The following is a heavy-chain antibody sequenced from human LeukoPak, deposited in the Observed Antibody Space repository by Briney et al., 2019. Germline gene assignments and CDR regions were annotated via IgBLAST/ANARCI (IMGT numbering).Heavy chain of an antibody. V-gene: IGHV3-21*01. CDR1: GFTFSSYS. Sequence: GGSLRLSCAASGFTFSSYSMNWVRQAPGKGLEWVSPISSSSSYIYYADSVKGRFTISRDKAKNSLYLKMSRLRAEDTAVYYCARIGSSWLGFDPWGQGTLVTVSS. J-gene: IGHJ5*02. CDR2: ISSSSSYI. D-gene: IGHD6-13*01. CDR3: ARIGSSWLGFDP.